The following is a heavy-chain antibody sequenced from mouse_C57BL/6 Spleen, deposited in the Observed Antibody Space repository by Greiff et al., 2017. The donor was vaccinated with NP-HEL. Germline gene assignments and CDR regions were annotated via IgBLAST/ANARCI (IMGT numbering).Heavy chain of an antibody. CDR2: INPNNGGT. V-gene: IGHV1-26*01. Sequence: EVQLQQSGPELVKPGASVKISCKASGYTFTDYYMNWVKQSPGKSLEWIGDINPNNGGTSYNQKFKGKATLTVDKSSSTAYMELRSLTSEDSAVYYCARGGSWDYDAWFAYWGQGTLVTVSA. CDR3: ARGGSWDYDAWFAY. D-gene: IGHD2-4*01. J-gene: IGHJ3*01. CDR1: GYTFTDYY.